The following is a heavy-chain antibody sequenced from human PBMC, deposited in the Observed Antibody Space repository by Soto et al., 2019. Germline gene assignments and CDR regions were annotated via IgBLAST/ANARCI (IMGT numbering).Heavy chain of an antibody. Sequence: GASVKVSCKASGYTFTSYYMHWVRQAPGQGLEWVGIINPSGGSTTYAQKLQGRVTMTRDTSTSTVYMELSSLRYEDTAVYYCTRGTLARFDPWGQGTLVTVS. D-gene: IGHD1-7*01. CDR1: GYTFTSYY. CDR2: INPSGGST. V-gene: IGHV1-46*03. J-gene: IGHJ5*02. CDR3: TRGTLARFDP.